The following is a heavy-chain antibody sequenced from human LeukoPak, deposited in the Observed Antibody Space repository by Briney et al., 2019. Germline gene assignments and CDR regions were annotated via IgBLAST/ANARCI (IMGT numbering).Heavy chain of an antibody. Sequence: GGSLRLSCAASGFTFSSYAMHWVRQAPGKGLEWVAVISYDGSNKYYADSVKGRFTISRDNSKNTLYLQMNSLRAEDTAVYYCAKGFWGYSFDYWGQGTLVTVSS. CDR3: AKGFWGYSFDY. V-gene: IGHV3-30*07. J-gene: IGHJ4*02. CDR1: GFTFSSYA. CDR2: ISYDGSNK. D-gene: IGHD3-16*01.